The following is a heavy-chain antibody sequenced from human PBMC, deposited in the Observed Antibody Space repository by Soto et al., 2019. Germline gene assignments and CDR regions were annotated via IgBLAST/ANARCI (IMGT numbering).Heavy chain of an antibody. D-gene: IGHD3-22*01. CDR2: INAINGDT. V-gene: IGHV1-3*01. CDR1: GYTFGRDG. J-gene: IGHJ4*02. CDR3: ARSGGYFFTFDG. Sequence: ASVKVSCKGSGYTFGRDGMHWVRQAPVQGLEWLAWINAINGDTKYSQRFQGRLTVSRDTSSNTAYLQLSSLRFEDTAVYYCARSGGYFFTFDGWGQGTLVTLSS.